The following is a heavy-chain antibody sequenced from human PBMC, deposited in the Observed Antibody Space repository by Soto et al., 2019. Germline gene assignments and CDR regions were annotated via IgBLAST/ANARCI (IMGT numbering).Heavy chain of an antibody. CDR3: ARAEVRAYYYGMDV. D-gene: IGHD1-1*01. J-gene: IGHJ6*02. CDR1: GGSISSGGYS. CDR2: IYHSGST. V-gene: IGHV4-30-2*01. Sequence: SETLSLTCAVSGGSISSGGYSWSWIRQPPGKGLEWIGYIYHSGSTYYNPSLKSRVTISVDRSKNQFSLKLSSVTAADTAVYYCARAEVRAYYYGMDVWGQGTTVTVSS.